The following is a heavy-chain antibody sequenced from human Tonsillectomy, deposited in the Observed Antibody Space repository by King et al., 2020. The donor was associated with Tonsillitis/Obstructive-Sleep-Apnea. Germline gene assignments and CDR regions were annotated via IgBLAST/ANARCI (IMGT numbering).Heavy chain of an antibody. CDR3: ARHVPPSYYSNYVYSKAFDI. Sequence: QLQLQESGPGLVKPSETLSLTCTVSGGSISSTYWSWIRQPPGKGLEWIGYIYYSGSTNYNPSLKSRVTISLDTSKNQFSLKLSSVTAADTAVYYCARHVPPSYYSNYVYSKAFDIWGQGTMVTVSS. D-gene: IGHD4-11*01. V-gene: IGHV4-59*08. CDR2: IYYSGST. J-gene: IGHJ3*02. CDR1: GGSISSTY.